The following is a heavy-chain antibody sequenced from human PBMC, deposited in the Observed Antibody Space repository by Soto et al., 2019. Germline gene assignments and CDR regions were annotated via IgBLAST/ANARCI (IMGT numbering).Heavy chain of an antibody. CDR1: GFTFNSYE. D-gene: IGHD1-26*01. J-gene: IGHJ4*02. CDR3: AREAYSGTYAEFDF. CDR2: ISSSGSIT. Sequence: GGSLRLSCVASGFTFNSYEMNWVRQAPGKGLEWISYISSSGSITYYADSVKGRFAISRGDAKNSLYLQMNSLRAEDTAIYYCAREAYSGTYAEFDFWGQGTLVTVSS. V-gene: IGHV3-48*03.